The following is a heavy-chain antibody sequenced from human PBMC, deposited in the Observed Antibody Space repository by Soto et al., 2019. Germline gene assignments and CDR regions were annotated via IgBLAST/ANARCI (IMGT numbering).Heavy chain of an antibody. V-gene: IGHV3-64*01. CDR2: ISSNGGST. CDR1: GFTFSSYA. J-gene: IGHJ6*03. D-gene: IGHD2-15*01. CDR3: ARDHCSGGSCYFHPPSYYYYYYMDV. Sequence: EVQLVESGGGLVQPGGSLRLSCAASGFTFSSYAMHWVRQAPGKGLEYVSAISSNGGSTYYANSVKGRFTISRDNSKNTLYLQMGSLRAEDMAVYYCARDHCSGGSCYFHPPSYYYYYYMDVWGKWTTVTVSS.